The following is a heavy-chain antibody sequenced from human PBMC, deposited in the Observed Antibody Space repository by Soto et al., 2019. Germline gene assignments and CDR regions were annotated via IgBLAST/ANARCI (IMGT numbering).Heavy chain of an antibody. CDR1: GFTFSSYW. D-gene: IGHD2-15*01. CDR3: ARYLTGSDTY. CDR2: INSDGTTT. Sequence: EVQLVESGGGLVQPGGSLRLSCAASGFTFSSYWMHWVRQAPGKGLVWVSRINSDGTTTSYADSVKGRFTNSRDNAKNTLFLQMNSLGAEDTAVYYCARYLTGSDTYWGQGTLVTVSS. V-gene: IGHV3-74*01. J-gene: IGHJ4*02.